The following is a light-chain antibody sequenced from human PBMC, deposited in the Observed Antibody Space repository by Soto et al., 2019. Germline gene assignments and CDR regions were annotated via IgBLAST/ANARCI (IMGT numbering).Light chain of an antibody. CDR3: QHYGCSLLT. V-gene: IGKV3-20*01. J-gene: IGKJ4*01. CDR1: QSVTSSY. Sequence: EIVLTQSPGTLSLSPGERVTLSGRAGQSVTSSYLAWYQQKPGQAPRLLIYDASSRATGIPDRFSGSGSGTAFTFTIRRLELVEFEVYYCQHYGCSLLTFGGGTEVVIK. CDR2: DAS.